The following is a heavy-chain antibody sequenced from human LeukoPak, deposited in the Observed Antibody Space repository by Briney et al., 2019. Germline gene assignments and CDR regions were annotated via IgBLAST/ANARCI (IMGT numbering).Heavy chain of an antibody. CDR3: ARAPPAGYDFWSGYYDY. CDR2: IKQDGSEK. D-gene: IGHD3-3*01. Sequence: GGSLRLSCATSGFTFSSYWMSWVRQAPGKGLEWVANIKQDGSEKYYVDSVKGRFTISRDNAKNSLCLQMNSLRAEDTAVYYCARAPPAGYDFWSGYYDYWGQGTLVTVSS. CDR1: GFTFSSYW. V-gene: IGHV3-7*01. J-gene: IGHJ4*02.